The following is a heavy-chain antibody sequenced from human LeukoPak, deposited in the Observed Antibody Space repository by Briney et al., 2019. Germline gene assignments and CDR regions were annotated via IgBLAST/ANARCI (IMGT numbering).Heavy chain of an antibody. Sequence: PGGSLRLSCAASGFTFDDYGMSWVRQAPGKGLEWVSGINWNGGSTGYADSVKGRFTISRDNAKNSLYLQMNSLRAEDTALYYCARVFGGSYFGVSFYWGQGTLVTVSS. CDR2: INWNGGST. V-gene: IGHV3-20*04. J-gene: IGHJ4*02. CDR3: ARVFGGSYFGVSFY. D-gene: IGHD1-26*01. CDR1: GFTFDDYG.